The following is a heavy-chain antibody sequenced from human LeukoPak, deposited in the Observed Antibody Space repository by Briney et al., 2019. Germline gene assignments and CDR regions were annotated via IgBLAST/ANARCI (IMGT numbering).Heavy chain of an antibody. CDR3: ARASGMDV. Sequence: GASVKVSCKASGYTFTSYVIHWVRRAPGHRLEWMGWINAGNGNIKYSQKFQGRVTITRDTSASTVYMELSSLTSEDTAVYYCARASGMDVWGQGTTVSVSS. D-gene: IGHD7-27*01. CDR2: INAGNGNI. CDR1: GYTFTSYV. V-gene: IGHV1-3*01. J-gene: IGHJ6*02.